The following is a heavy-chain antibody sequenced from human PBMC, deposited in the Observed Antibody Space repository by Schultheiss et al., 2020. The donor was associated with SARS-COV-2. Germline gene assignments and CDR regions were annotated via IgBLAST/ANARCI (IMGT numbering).Heavy chain of an antibody. J-gene: IGHJ4*02. CDR1: GFTFSSYW. Sequence: GGSLRLSCAASGFTFSSYWMSWVRQAPGKGLEWVSAISGSGGSTYYADSVKGRFTISRDNAKNSLYLQMNSLRAEDTAVYYCAKDLGIFGVVIDYWGQGTLVTVSS. D-gene: IGHD3-3*01. V-gene: IGHV3-23*01. CDR3: AKDLGIFGVVIDY. CDR2: ISGSGGST.